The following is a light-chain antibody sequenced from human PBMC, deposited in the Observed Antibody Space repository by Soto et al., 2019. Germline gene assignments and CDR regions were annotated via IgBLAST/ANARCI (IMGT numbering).Light chain of an antibody. CDR2: GAS. CDR1: QSVSNNY. V-gene: IGKV3-20*01. J-gene: IGKJ5*01. Sequence: EIVLTQSPVTLSLSPGERATLSCRASQSVSNNYLAWYQQKPGQAPRRLIYGASTRATGIPDRFSGSGSGTDFTLTIGRLEPEDFAVYYCQQYGSSPTFGEGTRLEI. CDR3: QQYGSSPT.